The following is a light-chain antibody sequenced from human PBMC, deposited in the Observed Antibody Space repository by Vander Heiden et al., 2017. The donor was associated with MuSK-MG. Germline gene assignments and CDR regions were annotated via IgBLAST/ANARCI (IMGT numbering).Light chain of an antibody. CDR2: DAS. CDR1: QSVSSH. J-gene: IGKJ5*01. V-gene: IGKV3-11*01. Sequence: EIVLTQSPATLSLSPGERATLSCRASQSVSSHLAWYQQKPGQAPRLLIYDASNRATGIPARFSGSGSGTDFTLTISSLEPEDFALYYCQQRYNWPITFGQGTRLEIK. CDR3: QQRYNWPIT.